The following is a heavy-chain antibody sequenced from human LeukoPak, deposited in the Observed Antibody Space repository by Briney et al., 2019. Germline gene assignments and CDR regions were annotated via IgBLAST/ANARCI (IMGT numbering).Heavy chain of an antibody. CDR1: GFNFGTYA. D-gene: IGHD1-26*01. CDR2: ISYDVSTT. J-gene: IGHJ4*02. CDR3: ARQVLLYSDY. Sequence: VRSLRLSCASSGFNFGTYAMHCGREAPGKGLESVAVISYDVSTTYYGDSVRGRFTISREHSKNTLSLRITSLRPETPPGNTFARQVLLYSDYWGEGTLATVSS. V-gene: IGHV3-30*04.